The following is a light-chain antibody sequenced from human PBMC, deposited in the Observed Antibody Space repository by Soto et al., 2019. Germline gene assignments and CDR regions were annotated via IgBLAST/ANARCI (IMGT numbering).Light chain of an antibody. Sequence: DVVMTQSPDSLAVSLGERATINCKSSQSVFFSSNNKNYLAWYQQKPGQPPKLLIYWASTRKSGVPDRFSGSGSGTDVTLTISGLQAEDVAVYYWQQYYITRPVTFGGGTKVEIK. J-gene: IGKJ4*01. CDR1: QSVFFSSNNKNY. V-gene: IGKV4-1*01. CDR2: WAS. CDR3: QQYYITRPVT.